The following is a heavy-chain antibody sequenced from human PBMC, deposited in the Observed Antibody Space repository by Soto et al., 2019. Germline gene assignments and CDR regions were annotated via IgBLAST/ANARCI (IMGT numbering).Heavy chain of an antibody. CDR1: GFTFTSYW. CDR2: IYPGDSDS. V-gene: IGHV5-51*01. D-gene: IGHD2-2*01. J-gene: IGHJ4*02. Sequence: PGESLKISCKGSGFTFTSYWIAWVRKMPGKGLEWMGIIYPGDSDSSYSPSFQGQVTISADKSINTAYLHWSSLKASDTAIYYCAKHEGYCSTTTCSNFDYWGQGTLVTVSS. CDR3: AKHEGYCSTTTCSNFDY.